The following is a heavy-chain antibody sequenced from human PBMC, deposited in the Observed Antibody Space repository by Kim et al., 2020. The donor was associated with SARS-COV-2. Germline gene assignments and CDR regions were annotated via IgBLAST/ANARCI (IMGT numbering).Heavy chain of an antibody. J-gene: IGHJ6*02. D-gene: IGHD6-25*01. CDR2: INSDGSST. CDR3: ARRGLYYYGMDV. CDR1: GFTFSSYW. Sequence: GGSLRLSCAASGFTFSSYWMHWVRQAPGKGLVWVSRINSDGSSTSYADSVKGRFTISRDNAKNTLYLQMNSLRAEDTAVYYCARRGLYYYGMDVWGQGTTVTVSS. V-gene: IGHV3-74*01.